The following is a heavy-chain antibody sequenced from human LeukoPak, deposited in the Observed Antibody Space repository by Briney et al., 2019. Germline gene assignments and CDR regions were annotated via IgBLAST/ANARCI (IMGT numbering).Heavy chain of an antibody. CDR1: GGSISSYY. CDR3: ARGHYYFDY. Sequence: SETLSFTCTVSGGSISSYYWSWIRQPPGKGLEWIGYIYYSGSTNYNPSLKSRVTVSVDTSKNQFSLKLSSVTAADTAVYYCARGHYYFDYWGQGTLVTVSS. CDR2: IYYSGST. V-gene: IGHV4-59*01. J-gene: IGHJ4*02.